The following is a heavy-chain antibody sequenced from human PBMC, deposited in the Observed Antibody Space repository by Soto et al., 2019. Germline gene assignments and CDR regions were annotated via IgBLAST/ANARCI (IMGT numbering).Heavy chain of an antibody. CDR3: ARGPDYDILPGYHYHFDY. CDR1: GFTFSSYS. D-gene: IGHD3-9*01. Sequence: GGSLRLSCAASGFTFSSYSMSWVRQAPGKGLEWVSSISSSSSYIYYADSVKGRFTISRDNAKNSLYLQMNSLRAEDTAVYYCARGPDYDILPGYHYHFDYWGQGNLVTVSS. J-gene: IGHJ4*02. V-gene: IGHV3-21*01. CDR2: ISSSSSYI.